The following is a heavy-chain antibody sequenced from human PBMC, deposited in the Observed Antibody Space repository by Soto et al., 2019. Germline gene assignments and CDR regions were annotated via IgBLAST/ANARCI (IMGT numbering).Heavy chain of an antibody. CDR2: IYSGGST. J-gene: IGHJ6*02. CDR1: GFTVSINY. V-gene: IGHV3-66*01. CDR3: ARCNQFVSVSYCHDGMDV. D-gene: IGHD3-10*01. Sequence: EVQVVEAGGGLVQPGGSLRLSCAASGFTVSINYLTWVRQAPGKGLEWVSLIYSGGSTYYAASVRGRFTISRDNSKNTVDLQMHSLRPDDTAVYYCARCNQFVSVSYCHDGMDVWGQGTTVTVSS.